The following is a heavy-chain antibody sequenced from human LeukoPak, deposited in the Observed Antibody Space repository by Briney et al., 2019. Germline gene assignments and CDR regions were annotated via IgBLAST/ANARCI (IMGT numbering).Heavy chain of an antibody. J-gene: IGHJ4*02. V-gene: IGHV3-30*04. CDR3: AKTLGTWIQLGSSDY. D-gene: IGHD5-18*01. CDR1: GFTFSSYA. CDR2: ISYDGSNK. Sequence: GGSLRLSCAASGFTFSSYAMHWVRQAPGKGLEWVAVISYDGSNKYYADSVKGRFTISRDNSKNTLYLQMNSLRAEDTAVYYCAKTLGTWIQLGSSDYWGQGTLVTVSS.